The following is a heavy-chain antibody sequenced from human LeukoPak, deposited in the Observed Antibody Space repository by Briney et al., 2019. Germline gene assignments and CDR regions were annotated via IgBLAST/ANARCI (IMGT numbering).Heavy chain of an antibody. D-gene: IGHD7-27*01. Sequence: SETLSLTCTVSGGSISSYYWSWIRQPPGKGLEWIGYIYYSGSTNYNPSLKSRVTISVDTSKNQFSLKLSSVTAADTAVYYCARRTVRDELTGEYYYYGMDVWGQGTTVTVSS. J-gene: IGHJ6*02. CDR3: ARRTVRDELTGEYYYYGMDV. CDR2: IYYSGST. V-gene: IGHV4-59*08. CDR1: GGSISSYY.